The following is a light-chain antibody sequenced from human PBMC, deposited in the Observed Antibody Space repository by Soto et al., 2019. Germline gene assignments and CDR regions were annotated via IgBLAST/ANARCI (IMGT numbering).Light chain of an antibody. V-gene: IGKV1-9*01. Sequence: DIQLTQSPSFLSASVGDRVTITCRASQGISSYLAWYQQKQGKAPKLLIYAASTWQSGVPSRFSGSGSGTEVTLTISSLQPEDFATYYCQQLNSYPWTFGQGTKVEIK. CDR3: QQLNSYPWT. CDR1: QGISSY. J-gene: IGKJ1*01. CDR2: AAS.